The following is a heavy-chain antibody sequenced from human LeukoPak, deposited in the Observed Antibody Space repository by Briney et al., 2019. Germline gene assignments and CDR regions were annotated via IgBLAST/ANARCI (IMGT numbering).Heavy chain of an antibody. CDR3: AREASGYYRDF. V-gene: IGHV3-23*01. J-gene: IGHJ4*02. D-gene: IGHD3-3*01. Sequence: PGGSLRLSCAVSGFTIRSYAMNWVRQAPGRGLEWVSTISASTDSTYYTDSVKGRFTISRDDSKNTLYLQMNSLRAEDTAVYYCAREASGYYRDFWGQGTLVTVSS. CDR1: GFTIRSYA. CDR2: ISASTDST.